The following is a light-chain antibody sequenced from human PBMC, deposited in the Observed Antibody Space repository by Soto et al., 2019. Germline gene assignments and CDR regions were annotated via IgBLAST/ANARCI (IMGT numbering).Light chain of an antibody. V-gene: IGKV3-11*02. Sequence: EIVLTQSPATLSLSPGERATLSCRASQSVSSYLAWYQQKPGQAPRLLIYDASNRATGIPARFSGSGSGRDFPLTICGLEPEDFAVYYCQQRSNWPPTWTFGQGTKVEIK. CDR3: QQRSNWPPTWT. CDR1: QSVSSY. CDR2: DAS. J-gene: IGKJ1*01.